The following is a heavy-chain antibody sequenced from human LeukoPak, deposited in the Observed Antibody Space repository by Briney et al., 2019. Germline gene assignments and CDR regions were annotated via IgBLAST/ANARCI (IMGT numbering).Heavy chain of an antibody. CDR2: ISSSSSYI. CDR3: ARAYSSGWYY. V-gene: IGHV3-21*01. J-gene: IGHJ4*02. D-gene: IGHD6-19*01. Sequence: PGGSLRLSCAASGFTFSSYSMNWVRQAPGKGLEWVSSISSSSSYICYADSVKGRFTISRDNAKNSLYLQMNSLRAEDTAVYYCARAYSSGWYYWGQGTLVTVSS. CDR1: GFTFSSYS.